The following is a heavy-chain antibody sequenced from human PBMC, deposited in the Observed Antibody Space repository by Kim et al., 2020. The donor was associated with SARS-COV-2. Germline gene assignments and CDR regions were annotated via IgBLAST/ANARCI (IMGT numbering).Heavy chain of an antibody. CDR2: ISYSGST. CDR1: GAPISLDN. J-gene: IGHJ4*02. Sequence: SETLSLTCTVSGAPISLDNGRWIRRAPGKELKWIGYISYSGSTNYNPSLKSRVTISVDTSQNQFSLNLISVTAADTAIYDCARQTGDSRPNDYWGPGALVPVSS. CDR3: ARQTGDSRPNDY. V-gene: IGHV4-59*08. D-gene: IGHD4-17*01.